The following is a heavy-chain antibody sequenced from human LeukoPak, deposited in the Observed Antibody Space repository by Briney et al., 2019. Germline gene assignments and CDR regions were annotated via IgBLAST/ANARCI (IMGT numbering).Heavy chain of an antibody. V-gene: IGHV3-21*01. D-gene: IGHD6-19*01. CDR3: ARGGAVAGNNYFDY. CDR1: GFTFRSYS. Sequence: GGSLRLSCAASGFTFRSYSMNWARQAPGKGLEWVSSISSSSNYIYYADSVKGRFTISRENAKNSLYLQINSLRAEDTAVCYCARGGAVAGNNYFDYWGQGTLVTVSS. CDR2: ISSSSNYI. J-gene: IGHJ4*02.